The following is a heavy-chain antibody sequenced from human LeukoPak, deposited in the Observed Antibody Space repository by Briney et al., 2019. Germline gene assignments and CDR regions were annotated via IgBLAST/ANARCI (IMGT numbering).Heavy chain of an antibody. J-gene: IGHJ4*02. D-gene: IGHD3-22*01. Sequence: SETLSLTCAVYGGSFSGYYWSWIRQPPGKGLEWIGEINHSGSTNYNPSLRSRVIISVDTSKNQFSLKLSSVTAADTAVYYCGAYYDSSGYYYWGQGTLVTVSS. CDR3: GAYYDSSGYYY. CDR1: GGSFSGYY. CDR2: INHSGST. V-gene: IGHV4-34*01.